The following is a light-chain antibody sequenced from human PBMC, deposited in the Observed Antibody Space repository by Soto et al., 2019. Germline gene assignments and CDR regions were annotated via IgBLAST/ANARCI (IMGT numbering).Light chain of an antibody. CDR2: SAS. J-gene: IGKJ2*01. CDR3: QQSYSAPYT. Sequence: DIQVTQSPSSLSASVGDRVTITCRASQSVTTYLNWYQQKPGKAPNLLIYSASSLETGVPSRFSGSGSGTDFTITINTLQPEDFATYYCQQSYSAPYTFGQGTKLEIE. CDR1: QSVTTY. V-gene: IGKV1-39*01.